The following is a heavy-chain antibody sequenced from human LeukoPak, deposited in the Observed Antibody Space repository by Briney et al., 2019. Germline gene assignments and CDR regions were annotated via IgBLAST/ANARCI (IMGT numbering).Heavy chain of an antibody. CDR2: ISGSGGST. J-gene: IGHJ4*02. CDR1: GFTFSSYA. Sequence: QPGGSLRLSCAASGFTFSSYAMSWVRQAPGKGLVWVSAISGSGGSTYYADSVKGRFTISRDNSKNTLYLQMNSLRAEDTAVYYCAEDLSLEAYYFDYWGQGTLVTVSS. CDR3: AEDLSLEAYYFDY. D-gene: IGHD1-1*01. V-gene: IGHV3-23*01.